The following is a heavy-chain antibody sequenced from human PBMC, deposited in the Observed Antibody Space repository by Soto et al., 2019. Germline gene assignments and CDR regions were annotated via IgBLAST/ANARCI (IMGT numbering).Heavy chain of an antibody. CDR3: ATLSYYDSWSGFHY. D-gene: IGHD3-3*01. CDR1: GYSFTSYW. V-gene: IGHV5-51*01. J-gene: IGHJ4*02. Sequence: PGESLKISCKGSGYSFTSYWIGWVRQMPGKGLEWMGIIHPADSDTRYSPSFQGQVTISADKSISTAYLQWSSLKASDTAMYYCATLSYYDSWSGFHYRGQGTSVTVSS. CDR2: IHPADSDT.